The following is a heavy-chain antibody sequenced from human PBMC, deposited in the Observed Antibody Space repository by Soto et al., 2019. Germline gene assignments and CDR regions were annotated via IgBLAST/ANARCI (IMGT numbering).Heavy chain of an antibody. Sequence: EVQLVESGGGLVQPGGSLRLSCAASGFTFSMYWMHWVRQAPGKGLLWVSRINGDGTDTTYADSVKGRFTISRDNAKNTEYLQMSGLRAEDTAVYYCAREVGRGSGSYYLDYWGQETLVTVSS. D-gene: IGHD2-15*01. V-gene: IGHV3-74*03. J-gene: IGHJ4*02. CDR1: GFTFSMYW. CDR3: AREVGRGSGSYYLDY. CDR2: INGDGTDT.